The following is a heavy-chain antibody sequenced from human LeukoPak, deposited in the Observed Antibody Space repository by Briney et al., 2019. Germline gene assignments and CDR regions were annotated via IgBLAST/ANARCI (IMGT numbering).Heavy chain of an antibody. CDR1: GGSIISGDYY. D-gene: IGHD2-2*02. CDR3: ARAGVVPAAINRAFDI. Sequence: SQTLSLTCIVSGGSIISGDYYCSWIRPPPGKGLEWIGYIDHNGGTYYNPSLKSRVSISVDTSKNQFSLKLSSVTAADTAVYYCARAGVVPAAINRAFDIWGQGSVVTVSS. V-gene: IGHV4-30-4*08. CDR2: IDHNGGT. J-gene: IGHJ3*02.